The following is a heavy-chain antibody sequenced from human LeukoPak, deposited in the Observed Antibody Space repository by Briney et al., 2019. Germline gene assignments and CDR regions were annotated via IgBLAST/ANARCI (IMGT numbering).Heavy chain of an antibody. V-gene: IGHV4-59*01. CDR2: VYYSGST. J-gene: IGHJ3*02. CDR1: GGSISSYY. D-gene: IGHD5-18*01. Sequence: SETLSLTCTVSGGSISSYYWSWIWQPPGKGLEWIGYVYYSGSTNYNPSLKSRVIISVDTSKKQFSLKLSSVTAADTAVYYCARSGYRYGADALDIWGQGTMVTVSS. CDR3: ARSGYRYGADALDI.